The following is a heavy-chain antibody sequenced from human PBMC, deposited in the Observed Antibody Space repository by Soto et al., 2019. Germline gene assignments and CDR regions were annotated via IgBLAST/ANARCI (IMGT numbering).Heavy chain of an antibody. Sequence: QVQLVESGGGVVQPGRSLRLSCAASGFTFSNYAMHWVRQAPGKGMEWVAVVSYDGSNKYYADSVKGRFTISRDSSKNTLYLQMNSLRAEDTAVYHCARAERDSSGWYTFDYWGQGTLVTVSS. D-gene: IGHD6-19*01. CDR3: ARAERDSSGWYTFDY. CDR2: VSYDGSNK. J-gene: IGHJ4*02. V-gene: IGHV3-30-3*01. CDR1: GFTFSNYA.